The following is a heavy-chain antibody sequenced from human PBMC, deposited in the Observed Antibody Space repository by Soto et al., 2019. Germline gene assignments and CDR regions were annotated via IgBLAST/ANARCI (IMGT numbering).Heavy chain of an antibody. D-gene: IGHD6-13*01. Sequence: SESLSITRTVSGGSISSGGYYWSWIRQHPGKGLEWIGYIYYSGSTYYNPSLKSRVTISVDTSKNQFSLKLSSVTAADTAVYYCARGFGQQLPPWFDPWGQGTLVTVSP. CDR2: IYYSGST. CDR1: GGSISSGGYY. J-gene: IGHJ5*02. CDR3: ARGFGQQLPPWFDP. V-gene: IGHV4-31*02.